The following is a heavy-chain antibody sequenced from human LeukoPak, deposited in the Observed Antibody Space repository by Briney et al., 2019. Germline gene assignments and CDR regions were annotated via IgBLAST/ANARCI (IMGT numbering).Heavy chain of an antibody. CDR3: VGGYGWLPDY. J-gene: IGHJ4*02. V-gene: IGHV3-7*04. CDR1: GITLSELW. D-gene: IGHD6-19*01. Sequence: QAGGSLRLSCAGYGITLSELWMNWVRQVPGKGLEWVANIKQDGSEKKYVDSVKGRFTISRDNAKNSVYLQMNSLRVDDTAVYYCVGGYGWLPDYWGQGALVTVSS. CDR2: IKQDGSEK.